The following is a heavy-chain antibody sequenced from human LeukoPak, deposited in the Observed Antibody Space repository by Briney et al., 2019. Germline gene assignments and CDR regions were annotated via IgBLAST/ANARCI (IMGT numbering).Heavy chain of an antibody. CDR3: ARAVTRLFDS. CDR2: IFDSSSLI. D-gene: IGHD6-19*01. CDR1: GFTLTNYE. J-gene: IGHJ4*02. Sequence: GGSLRLSCAASGFTLTNYEMNWVRQAPGKGLEWVSYIFDSSSLIYYADSVKGRFTISRDDTKNSLFLQMNSLRAEDTAVYYCARAVTRLFDSWGQGTLVTVSS. V-gene: IGHV3-48*03.